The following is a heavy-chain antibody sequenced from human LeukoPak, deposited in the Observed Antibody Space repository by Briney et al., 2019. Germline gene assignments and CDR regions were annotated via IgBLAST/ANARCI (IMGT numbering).Heavy chain of an antibody. J-gene: IGHJ5*02. CDR1: GGSISSSSYY. D-gene: IGHD3-22*01. CDR2: IYYSGST. Sequence: SETLSLTCTVSGGSISSSSYYWGWIRQPPGKGLEWIGSIYYSGSTYYNPSLKSRVTISVDTSKNQFSLKLSSVTAADTAVYYCASAYYYDSSGYGSWGQGTLVTVSS. CDR3: ASAYYYDSSGYGS. V-gene: IGHV4-39*07.